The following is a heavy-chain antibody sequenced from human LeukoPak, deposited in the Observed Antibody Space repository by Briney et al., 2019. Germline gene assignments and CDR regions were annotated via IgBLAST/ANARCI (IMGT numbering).Heavy chain of an antibody. CDR3: ARPEGLRGFKY. CDR1: GGSFSGYY. D-gene: IGHD5-12*01. V-gene: IGHV4-34*01. J-gene: IGHJ4*02. Sequence: SETLSLTCAVYGGSFSGYYWSWIRQPPGKGLEWIGEINHSRSTNYNPSLKSRVTISVDTSKNQFSLKLSSVTAADTAVYYCARPEGLRGFKYWGQGTLVTVSS. CDR2: INHSRST.